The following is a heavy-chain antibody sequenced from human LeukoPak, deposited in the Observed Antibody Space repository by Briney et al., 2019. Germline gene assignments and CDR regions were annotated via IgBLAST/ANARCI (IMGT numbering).Heavy chain of an antibody. V-gene: IGHV3-21*01. D-gene: IGHD3-3*01. J-gene: IGHJ4*02. CDR3: ARHWSNFDF. CDR2: MNSSSDYI. Sequence: GGSLRLSCAASGFTFDNYAMTWVRQAPGKGLEWVSSMNSSSDYIYYADSVKGRFTISRDNAKNSLYLQMNSLRAEDTAVYYCARHWSNFDFWGQGTLVTVSS. CDR1: GFTFDNYA.